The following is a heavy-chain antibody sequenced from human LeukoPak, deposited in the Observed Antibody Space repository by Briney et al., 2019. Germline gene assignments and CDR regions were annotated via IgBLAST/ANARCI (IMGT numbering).Heavy chain of an antibody. CDR1: GFTFSSYA. J-gene: IGHJ4*02. V-gene: IGHV3-23*01. D-gene: IGHD6-19*01. CDR3: AKGVEAVALEY. Sequence: GGSLRLSCAASGFTFSSYAMRWVRQAPGKGLEWVSAISDSGGSTYYADSVKGRFTISRDNSKNTLYVQMNSLRAEDTAVYYWAKGVEAVALEYWGQGTLVTVSS. CDR2: ISDSGGST.